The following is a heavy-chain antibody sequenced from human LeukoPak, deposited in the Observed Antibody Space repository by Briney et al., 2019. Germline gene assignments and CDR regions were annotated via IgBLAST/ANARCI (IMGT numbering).Heavy chain of an antibody. V-gene: IGHV3-49*04. J-gene: IGHJ4*02. CDR2: MRSKSYGGPP. CDR3: TRAPYYDFWLDS. D-gene: IGHD3-3*01. CDR1: GFTFGDSG. Sequence: GGSLRLSCTGSGFTFGDSGINWVRQAPGKGLEWVGFMRSKSYGGPPQYAESVRGRFTISRDDSKSIAYLQMNSLEIEDTALYYCTRAPYYDFWLDSWGQGTLVTVSS.